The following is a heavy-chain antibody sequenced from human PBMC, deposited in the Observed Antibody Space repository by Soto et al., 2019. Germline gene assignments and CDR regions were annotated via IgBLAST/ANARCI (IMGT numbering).Heavy chain of an antibody. CDR1: GGTFSSYA. V-gene: IGHV1-69*06. D-gene: IGHD2-2*01. CDR2: IIPIFGTA. J-gene: IGHJ6*02. Sequence: SVKVSCKASGGTFSSYAISWVRQAPGQGLEWMGGIIPIFGTANYAQRFQGRVTITADKSTSTAYMELSSLRSEDTAVYYCARGGCSSKSCPESYYYYGMDAWGQGTTVTVSS. CDR3: ARGGCSSKSCPESYYYYGMDA.